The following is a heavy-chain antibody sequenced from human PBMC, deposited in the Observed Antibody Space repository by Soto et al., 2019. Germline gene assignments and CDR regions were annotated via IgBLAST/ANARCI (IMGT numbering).Heavy chain of an antibody. D-gene: IGHD4-17*01. Sequence: SXTLSLTCTVSGGSMSSSSYYWCWIRQPPGKGLEWIGSIYYSGSTYYNPSLKSRVTISVDTSKNQFSPKLSSVTAADTAVYCCARLGTTVTYRYYFDYWGQGTLVTVSS. J-gene: IGHJ4*02. CDR3: ARLGTTVTYRYYFDY. CDR2: IYYSGST. CDR1: GGSMSSSSYY. V-gene: IGHV4-39*01.